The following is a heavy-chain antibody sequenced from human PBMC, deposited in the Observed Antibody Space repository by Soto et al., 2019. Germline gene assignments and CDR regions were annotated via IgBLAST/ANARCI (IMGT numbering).Heavy chain of an antibody. CDR2: ISSSGSTI. J-gene: IGHJ3*02. CDR1: GFTFSSYE. D-gene: IGHD3-22*01. V-gene: IGHV3-48*03. CDR3: ARVPGYYDSSGYFGAFDI. Sequence: PGGSLRLSCAASGFTFSSYEMNWVRQAPGKGLEWVSYISSSGSTIYYADSVKGRFTISRDNAKNSLYLQMNSLRAEDTAVYYCARVPGYYDSSGYFGAFDIWGQGTMVTVSS.